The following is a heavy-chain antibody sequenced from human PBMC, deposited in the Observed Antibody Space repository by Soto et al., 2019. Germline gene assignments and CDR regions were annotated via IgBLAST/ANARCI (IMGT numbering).Heavy chain of an antibody. CDR3: AKDLSPKEPYGDYAPPGY. J-gene: IGHJ4*02. CDR1: GFTFSSYA. CDR2: ISGSGGST. D-gene: IGHD4-17*01. Sequence: AGGSLRLSCAASGFTFSSYAMSWVRQAPGKGLKRVSAISGSGGSTYYADSVKGRFTISRDNSKNTLYLQMNSLRAEDTAVYYCAKDLSPKEPYGDYAPPGYWGQGTLVTVSS. V-gene: IGHV3-23*01.